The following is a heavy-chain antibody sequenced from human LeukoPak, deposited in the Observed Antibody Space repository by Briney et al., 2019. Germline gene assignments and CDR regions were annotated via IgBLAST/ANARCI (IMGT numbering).Heavy chain of an antibody. V-gene: IGHV1-24*01. CDR2: FDPEDGET. CDR1: GYTLTELS. D-gene: IGHD2-15*01. J-gene: IGHJ5*02. CDR3: ATGPRILSGFDP. Sequence: ASVNVSCKVSGYTLTELSMHWVRQAPGKGLEWMGGFDPEDGETTYAQKFQGRVTMTEDTSTDTAYMELSSLRSEDTAVYYCATGPRILSGFDPWGQGTLVTVSS.